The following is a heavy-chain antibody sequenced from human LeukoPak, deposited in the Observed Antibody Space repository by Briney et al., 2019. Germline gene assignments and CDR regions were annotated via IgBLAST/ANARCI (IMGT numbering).Heavy chain of an antibody. CDR3: ARQDVVVAATQWFDP. Sequence: GGSLRLSCAASGFTFSSYAMSWVRQAPGKGLEWVAVTVGGGDGTYYADSVKGRFTISRDNSNNTLYLQMNSLRAEDTAVYYCARQDVVVAATQWFDPWGQGTLVTVSS. V-gene: IGHV3-23*01. CDR1: GFTFSSYA. J-gene: IGHJ5*02. CDR2: TVGGGDGT. D-gene: IGHD2-15*01.